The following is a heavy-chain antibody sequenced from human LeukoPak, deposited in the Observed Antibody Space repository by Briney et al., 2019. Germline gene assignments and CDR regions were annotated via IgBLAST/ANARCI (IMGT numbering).Heavy chain of an antibody. V-gene: IGHV4-34*01. J-gene: IGHJ4*02. CDR1: GGSFSGYY. CDR2: IYYSGST. Sequence: SETLSLTCAVYGGSFSGYYWSWIRQPPGKGLEWIGSIYYSGSTYYNPSLKSRVTISVDTSKNQFSLKLSSVTAADTAVYYCARESTVTKRDFDYWGQGTLVTVSS. D-gene: IGHD4-11*01. CDR3: ARESTVTKRDFDY.